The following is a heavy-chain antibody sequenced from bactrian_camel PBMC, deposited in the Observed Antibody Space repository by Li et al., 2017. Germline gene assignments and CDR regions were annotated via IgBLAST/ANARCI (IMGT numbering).Heavy chain of an antibody. CDR3: AAVPSTPGGCGDLAFRNLGY. J-gene: IGHJ6*01. CDR2: IDKDGRT. D-gene: IGHD1*01. Sequence: HVQLVESGGGSMQTGGSLRLSCSAIGEGFGRYCMAWFRQVPGKDREGIAVIDKDGRTNYADSVKGRFTISQGNAENTLYLQMNSLKSEDTATYYCAAVPSTPGGCGDLAFRNLGYWGQGTQVTVS. V-gene: IGHV3S55*01. CDR1: GEGFGRYC.